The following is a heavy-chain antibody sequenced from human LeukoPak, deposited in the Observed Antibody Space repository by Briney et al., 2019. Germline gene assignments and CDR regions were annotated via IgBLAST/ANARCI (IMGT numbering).Heavy chain of an antibody. CDR3: ARGSGRKYYYDSSGYYSGDY. J-gene: IGHJ4*02. D-gene: IGHD3-22*01. Sequence: EASVKVSCKASGYTFTSYDINWVRQATGQGLEWMGWMNPNSGNTGYAQKFQGRVTMTRNTSISTAYMELSSLRSEDTAVYYCARGSGRKYYYDSSGYYSGDYWGQGTLVTVSS. CDR1: GYTFTSYD. V-gene: IGHV1-8*02. CDR2: MNPNSGNT.